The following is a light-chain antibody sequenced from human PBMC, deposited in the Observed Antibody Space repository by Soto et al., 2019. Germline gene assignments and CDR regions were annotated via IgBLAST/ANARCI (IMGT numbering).Light chain of an antibody. J-gene: IGLJ1*01. V-gene: IGLV2-14*01. Sequence: QSALTQPASVSWSPGQSITISCTGTSSDVGGYDYVSWYQLHPGKAPKLMVFEVSNRPSGVSYRFSGSKSGNTASLTISGLQAEEEADYFCSSYSISNDYLFGTGTKATVL. CDR2: EVS. CDR3: SSYSISNDYL. CDR1: SSDVGGYDY.